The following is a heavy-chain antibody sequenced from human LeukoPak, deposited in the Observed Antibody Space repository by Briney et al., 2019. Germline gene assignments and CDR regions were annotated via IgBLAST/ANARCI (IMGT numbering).Heavy chain of an antibody. CDR3: ASGSGWQFDY. CDR1: GGSFSGYY. J-gene: IGHJ4*02. Sequence: SETLSLTCAVYGGSFSGYYWSWIRQPPGKGLEWIGEINHSGSTNYNPSLKSRVTISVDTSKNQFSLKLSPVTAADTAVYYCASGSGWQFDYWGQGTLVTVSS. V-gene: IGHV4-34*01. D-gene: IGHD6-19*01. CDR2: INHSGST.